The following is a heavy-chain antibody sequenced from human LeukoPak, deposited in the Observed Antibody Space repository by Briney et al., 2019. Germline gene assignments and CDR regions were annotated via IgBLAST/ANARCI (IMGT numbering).Heavy chain of an antibody. J-gene: IGHJ4*02. V-gene: IGHV4-59*01. D-gene: IGHD5-12*01. Sequence: SETLSLTCTVSGDSISTYYWSWIRQPPGKGLEWIGYMYYSGSTNYNPSLKSRVTISLDTPENQFSLRLNSVTAADTAVYYCARGVAGYGPYDYWGQGTLVTVSS. CDR3: ARGVAGYGPYDY. CDR1: GDSISTYY. CDR2: MYYSGST.